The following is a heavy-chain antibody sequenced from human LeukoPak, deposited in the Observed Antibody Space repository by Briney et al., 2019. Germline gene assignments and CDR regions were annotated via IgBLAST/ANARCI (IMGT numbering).Heavy chain of an antibody. CDR2: IIPIFGTA. D-gene: IGHD2-15*01. CDR1: GDTFSSYA. J-gene: IGHJ4*02. Sequence: ASVKVSCKASGDTFSSYAISWVRQAPGQGLEWMGGIIPIFGTANYAQKFQGRVTITTDESTSTAYMELSSLRSEDTAVYYCPTQELLYCSGDSCSFDYWGQGTLVTVSS. CDR3: PTQELLYCSGDSCSFDY. V-gene: IGHV1-69*05.